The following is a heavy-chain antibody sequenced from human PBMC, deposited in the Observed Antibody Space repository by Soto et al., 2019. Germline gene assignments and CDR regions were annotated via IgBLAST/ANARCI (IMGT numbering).Heavy chain of an antibody. CDR1: GGSISSSSYY. CDR2: IYYSGST. Sequence: SETLSLTCTVSGGSISSSSYYWGWIRQPPGKGLEWIGSIYYSGSTYYNPSLKSRVTISVDTSKNQFSLKLSSVTAADTAVYYCASGSLLWFGELLFDYWGQGTLVTVSS. V-gene: IGHV4-39*01. D-gene: IGHD3-10*01. CDR3: ASGSLLWFGELLFDY. J-gene: IGHJ4*02.